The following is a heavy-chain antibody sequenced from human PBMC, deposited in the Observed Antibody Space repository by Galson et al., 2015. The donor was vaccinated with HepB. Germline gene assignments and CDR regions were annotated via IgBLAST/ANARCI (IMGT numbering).Heavy chain of an antibody. Sequence: SVKVSCKASGYTFTSYGISWVRQAPGQGLEWMGWISAYNGNTNYAQKLQGRVTMTTDTSTSTAYMELRSLRSDDTAVYYCARDSHPHYYYYYMDVWGKGTTVTVSS. CDR2: ISAYNGNT. V-gene: IGHV1-18*04. CDR1: GYTFTSYG. CDR3: ARDSHPHYYYYYMDV. J-gene: IGHJ6*03.